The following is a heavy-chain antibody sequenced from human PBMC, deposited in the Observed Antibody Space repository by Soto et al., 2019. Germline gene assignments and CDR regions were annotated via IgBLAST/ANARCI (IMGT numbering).Heavy chain of an antibody. J-gene: IGHJ4*02. CDR1: GFTFRVYG. CDR3: AQEAPGGWHFFDT. Sequence: GGSLRLSCAASGFTFRVYGMHWVRQAPGKGLEWVADISYDGNKKYYTDSAKGRFTISRDNSKNTLYLQMNSLRTEDTALYYCAQEAPGGWHFFDTWGQGTLVTVSS. V-gene: IGHV3-30*18. D-gene: IGHD6-19*01. CDR2: ISYDGNKK.